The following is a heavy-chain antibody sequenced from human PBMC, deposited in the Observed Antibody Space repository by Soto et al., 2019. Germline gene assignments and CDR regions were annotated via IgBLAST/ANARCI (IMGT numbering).Heavy chain of an antibody. J-gene: IGHJ6*02. CDR3: AKGNPRYSSSWPYYYYYGMDV. V-gene: IGHV3-43D*04. CDR2: ISWDGGST. CDR1: GFTFDDYA. Sequence: GVSLRLSCAASGFTFDDYAMHWVRQAPGKGLEWVSLISWDGGSTYYADSVKGRFTISRDNRKNSLYLQMNSLRAEETALYYCAKGNPRYSSSWPYYYYYGMDVWGQGTTVTVSS. D-gene: IGHD6-13*01.